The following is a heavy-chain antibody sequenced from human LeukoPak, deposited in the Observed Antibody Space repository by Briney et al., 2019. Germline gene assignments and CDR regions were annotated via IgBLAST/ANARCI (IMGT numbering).Heavy chain of an antibody. D-gene: IGHD2-15*01. V-gene: IGHV3-43*01. Sequence: GGSLRLSCAASGFTVSSNYMSWVRQAPGKGLEWVSLISWDGGSTYYADSVKGRFTISRDNSKNSLYLQMNSLRTEDTALYYCAKDRSGWSVVVAATTYGMDVWGQGTTVTVSS. CDR2: ISWDGGST. CDR3: AKDRSGWSVVVAATTYGMDV. CDR1: GFTVSSNY. J-gene: IGHJ6*02.